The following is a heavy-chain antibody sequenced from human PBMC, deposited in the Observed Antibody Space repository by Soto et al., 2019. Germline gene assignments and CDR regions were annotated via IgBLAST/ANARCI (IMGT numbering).Heavy chain of an antibody. Sequence: FLTCTVSGGSISSSSYYWGWIRQPPGKGLEWIGSIYYSGSTYYNPSLKSRVTISVDTSKNQFSLKLSSVTAADTAVYYCARGGGSYAYYYGMDVWGQGTTVTVSS. D-gene: IGHD1-26*01. J-gene: IGHJ6*02. CDR3: ARGGGSYAYYYGMDV. CDR2: IYYSGST. CDR1: GGSISSSSYY. V-gene: IGHV4-39*01.